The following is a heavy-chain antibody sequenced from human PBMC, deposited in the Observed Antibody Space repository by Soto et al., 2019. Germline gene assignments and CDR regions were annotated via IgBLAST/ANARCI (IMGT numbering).Heavy chain of an antibody. D-gene: IGHD3-10*01. CDR1: GGSISSSKYN. CDR2: IYYTGNT. CDR3: ARHLYGSGIVGQH. V-gene: IGHV4-39*01. J-gene: IGHJ1*01. Sequence: QLQLQESGPGLVRPSETVSLTCTVSGGSISSSKYNWGWIRQPPGQGLEWIGSIYYTGNTYYNPSLRSRVTVSVDRSKNQFSLKLSSVTAADTAVYYCARHLYGSGIVGQHWGQGTLVTVSS.